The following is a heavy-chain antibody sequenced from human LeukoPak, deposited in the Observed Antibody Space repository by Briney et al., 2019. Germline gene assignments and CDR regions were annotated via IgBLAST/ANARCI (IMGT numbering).Heavy chain of an antibody. V-gene: IGHV1-2*02. CDR1: GYTFTGYY. Sequence: ASVKVSCKASGYTFTGYYMHWVRQAPGQGLEWMGWIKPNGGGANLAQKFQGRVTMTRDTSISTAYMELSRLRSDDTAVYYCARDPDYGSGSYHFYYFDHWGQGTLVTVSS. CDR2: IKPNGGGA. D-gene: IGHD3-10*01. CDR3: ARDPDYGSGSYHFYYFDH. J-gene: IGHJ4*02.